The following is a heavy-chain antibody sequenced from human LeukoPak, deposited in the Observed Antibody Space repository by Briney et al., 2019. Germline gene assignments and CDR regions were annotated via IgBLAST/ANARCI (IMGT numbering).Heavy chain of an antibody. D-gene: IGHD3-22*01. V-gene: IGHV3-30*04. CDR2: ISYDGSNK. CDR1: GFTFSSYA. CDR3: AKASTATYYYDSSGYYYLDY. J-gene: IGHJ4*02. Sequence: GGSLRLSCAASGFTFSSYAMHWVRQAPGKGLEWVAVISYDGSNKYYADSVKGRFTISRDNSKNTLYLQMNSLRAEDTAVYYCAKASTATYYYDSSGYYYLDYWGQGTLVTVSS.